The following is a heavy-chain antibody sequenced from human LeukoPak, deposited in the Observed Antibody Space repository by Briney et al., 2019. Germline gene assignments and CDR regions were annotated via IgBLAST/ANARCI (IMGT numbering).Heavy chain of an antibody. V-gene: IGHV1-69*01. CDR1: RGTFSSYA. Sequence: SVKVSCKASRGTFSSYAISWVRQAPGQGLEWMGGIIPIFGTANYAQKFQGRVTITADESTSTAYMELSSLRSEDTAVYYCARDLLSCSSTSCYTYYFDYWGQGTLVTVSS. CDR3: ARDLLSCSSTSCYTYYFDY. CDR2: IIPIFGTA. D-gene: IGHD2-2*02. J-gene: IGHJ4*02.